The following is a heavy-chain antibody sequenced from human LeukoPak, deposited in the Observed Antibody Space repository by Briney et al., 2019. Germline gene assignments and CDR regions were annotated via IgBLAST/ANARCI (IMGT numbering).Heavy chain of an antibody. CDR2: IYHSGST. CDR3: ARQTVSSGYYTLFDY. V-gene: IGHV4-30-2*01. D-gene: IGHD3-22*01. Sequence: SETLSLTCAVSGGSISSGGYSWSWIRQPPGKGLEWIGYIYHSGSTYYNPSLKSRVTISVDRSKNQFSLKLSSVTAADTAVYYRARQTVSSGYYTLFDYWGQGTLVTVSS. J-gene: IGHJ4*02. CDR1: GGSISSGGYS.